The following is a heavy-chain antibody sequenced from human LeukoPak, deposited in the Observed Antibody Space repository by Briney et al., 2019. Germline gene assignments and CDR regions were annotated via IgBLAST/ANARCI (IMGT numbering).Heavy chain of an antibody. CDR1: GFTFSSYG. V-gene: IGHV3-33*01. D-gene: IGHD6-6*01. Sequence: GGSLRLSCAASGFTFSSYGMHWVRQAPGKGLEWVAVIWYDGSNKYYADSVKGRFTISRDNSKNTLYLQMNSLRAEETAVYYCARQLRIAARPQAGFDYWGQGTLVTVSS. J-gene: IGHJ4*02. CDR3: ARQLRIAARPQAGFDY. CDR2: IWYDGSNK.